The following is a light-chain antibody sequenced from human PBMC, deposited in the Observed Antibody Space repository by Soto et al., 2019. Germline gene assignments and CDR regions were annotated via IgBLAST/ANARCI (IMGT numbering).Light chain of an antibody. V-gene: IGKV1-5*03. CDR3: QQYNSYWT. CDR2: KAS. CDR1: QSISSW. Sequence: DIQMTQSPSTLSASVGDRVTITCRASQSISSWLAWYQQKPGKAPNLLIYKASSLESGVPSRFSGSGSGTEFTLTISSLKPDDFAIYYCQQYNSYWTFGQGTKVEIK. J-gene: IGKJ1*01.